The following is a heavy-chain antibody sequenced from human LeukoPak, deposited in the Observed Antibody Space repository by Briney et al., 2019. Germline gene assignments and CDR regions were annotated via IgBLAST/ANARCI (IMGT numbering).Heavy chain of an antibody. CDR3: ARGGSVVVTAPLDY. J-gene: IGHJ4*02. CDR1: GGSISSYY. D-gene: IGHD2-21*02. V-gene: IGHV4-59*01. CDR2: FYYSGST. Sequence: SETLSLTCTVSGGSISSYYWSWIRQPPGKGLEWIGFFYYSGSTNYNPSLKSRVTISVDTSKNQFSLKLSSVTAADTAVYYCARGGSVVVTAPLDYWGQGTLVTVSS.